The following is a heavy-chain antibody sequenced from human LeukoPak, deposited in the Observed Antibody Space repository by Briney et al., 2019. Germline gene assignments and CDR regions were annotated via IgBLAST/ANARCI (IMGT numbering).Heavy chain of an antibody. CDR3: AREMEGDYGSGTFFDL. CDR1: GFTFNTSP. V-gene: IGHV3-48*04. CDR2: ISSSSGTI. J-gene: IGHJ4*02. D-gene: IGHD3-10*01. Sequence: GGSLRLSCAASGFTFNTSPMNWVRQAPGKGPEWVSYISSSSGTIYYADSVKGRFTISRDNVKNSLYLQMNGLRAEDTAVYYCAREMEGDYGSGTFFDLWGQGNMVTVSS.